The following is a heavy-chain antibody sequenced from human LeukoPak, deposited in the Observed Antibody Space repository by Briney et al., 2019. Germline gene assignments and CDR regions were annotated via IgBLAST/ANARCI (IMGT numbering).Heavy chain of an antibody. Sequence: SQTLCLTEAVYGESFSDYYWSWIRQPPGKGLEWIGEINHSGSTNYNPSLKSRVTISVDTSKNQFSLKLSSVTAADTAVYYCARLRYSSGWDPFDYWGQGTLVTVSS. CDR3: ARLRYSSGWDPFDY. CDR1: GESFSDYY. CDR2: INHSGST. J-gene: IGHJ4*02. V-gene: IGHV4-34*01. D-gene: IGHD6-19*01.